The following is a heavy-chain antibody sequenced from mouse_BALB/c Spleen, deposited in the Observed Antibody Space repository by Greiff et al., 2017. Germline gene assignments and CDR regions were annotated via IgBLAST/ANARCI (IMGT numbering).Heavy chain of an antibody. Sequence: VKLMESGPGLVQPSQSLSITCTVSGFSLTSYGVHWVRQSPGKGLEWLGVIWSGGSTDYNAAFISRLSISKDNSKSQVFFKMNSLQANDTAIYYCARPIYYDYDGFAYWGQGTLVTVSA. CDR2: IWSGGST. J-gene: IGHJ3*01. V-gene: IGHV2-2*02. CDR3: ARPIYYDYDGFAY. D-gene: IGHD2-4*01. CDR1: GFSLTSYG.